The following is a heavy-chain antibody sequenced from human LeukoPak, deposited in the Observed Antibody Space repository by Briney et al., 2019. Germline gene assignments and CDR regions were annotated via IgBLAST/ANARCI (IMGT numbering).Heavy chain of an antibody. J-gene: IGHJ6*02. CDR1: GFTVSSNY. CDR2: IYSGGST. CDR3: ARGGGDYSQSMYYYYCGMDG. V-gene: IGHV3-53*04. Sequence: PGGSLRLSCAASGFTVSSNYMSWVRQAPGKGLEWVSVIYSGGSTYYADSVKSRCTISRHNSKNTLYLQMNSLRAEDTAVYYCARGGGDYSQSMYYYYCGMDGWVQGSTVTVCS. D-gene: IGHD4-17*01.